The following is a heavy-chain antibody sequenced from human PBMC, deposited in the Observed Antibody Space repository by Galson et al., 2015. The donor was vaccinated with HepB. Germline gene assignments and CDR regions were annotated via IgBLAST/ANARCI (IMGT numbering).Heavy chain of an antibody. J-gene: IGHJ3*02. D-gene: IGHD3-22*01. Sequence: SLRLSCAASGFTFDDYGMSWVRQAPGKGLEWVSGINWNGGSTGYADSVKGRFTISRDNAKNSLYLQMNSLRAEDTALYYCARTKGCSGYWLCGVAGQGAFDIWGQGTMVTVSS. CDR2: INWNGGST. CDR3: ARTKGCSGYWLCGVAGQGAFDI. V-gene: IGHV3-20*04. CDR1: GFTFDDYG.